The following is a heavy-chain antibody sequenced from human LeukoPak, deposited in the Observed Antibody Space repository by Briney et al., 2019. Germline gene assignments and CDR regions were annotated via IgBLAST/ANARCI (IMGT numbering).Heavy chain of an antibody. CDR2: IDYDGTTT. V-gene: IGHV3-74*03. J-gene: IGHJ4*02. Sequence: GGSLRLSCAASGFSFSNYWMHLVRQAPGKGLVWVSRIDYDGTTTKYADSVKGRFTISRDNTENTLYLQMNSLRAEDTAVYYCARDLGTATPLDYRGQGTLVTVSS. D-gene: IGHD2-15*01. CDR3: ARDLGTATPLDY. CDR1: GFSFSNYW.